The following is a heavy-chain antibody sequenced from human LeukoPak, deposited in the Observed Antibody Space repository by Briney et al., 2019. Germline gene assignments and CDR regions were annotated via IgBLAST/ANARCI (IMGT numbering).Heavy chain of an antibody. Sequence: GVFLRLSCAASGFILSNHWMTWVRQAPGKGPEWVANMNKDGSQKCYVDSVKGRFTISRDTAKTSLYLQMNNLRVEDTALYYCARNNDMDVWGQGTTVIVSS. V-gene: IGHV3-7*03. D-gene: IGHD1/OR15-1a*01. CDR1: GFILSNHW. CDR2: MNKDGSQK. J-gene: IGHJ6*02. CDR3: ARNNDMDV.